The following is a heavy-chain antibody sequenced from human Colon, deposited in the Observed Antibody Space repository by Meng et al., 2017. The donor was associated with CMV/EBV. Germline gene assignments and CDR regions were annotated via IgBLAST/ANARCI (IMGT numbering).Heavy chain of an antibody. CDR1: GASVNSGSYY. V-gene: IGHV4-61*01. D-gene: IGHD2-15*01. CDR3: ARDATSCSGGTCYFLGMDV. J-gene: IGHJ6*02. CDR2: IFYSVST. Sequence: GSLRLSCNVSGASVNSGSYYWSWIRQSPGKGLEWIGYIFYSVSTNYNPSLESRVSISGDPSKNQFSLKLRSVTAADTAVYYCARDATSCSGGTCYFLGMDVWGQGTTVTVSS.